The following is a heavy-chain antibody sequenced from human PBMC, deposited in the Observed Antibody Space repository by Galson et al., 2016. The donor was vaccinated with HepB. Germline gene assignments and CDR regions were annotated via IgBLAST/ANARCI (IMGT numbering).Heavy chain of an antibody. J-gene: IGHJ4*02. CDR2: IKQDGSEK. D-gene: IGHD2-21*01. Sequence: SLRLSCAASGFTFSNSWMSWVRQAPGKGLEWVANIKQDGSEKYYVDSVKGRFTISRDNVENSMYLQMISLRADDTAIYYCATGEDEPIGYYFDYWGQGTLVTVSS. CDR3: ATGEDEPIGYYFDY. V-gene: IGHV3-7*02. CDR1: GFTFSNSW.